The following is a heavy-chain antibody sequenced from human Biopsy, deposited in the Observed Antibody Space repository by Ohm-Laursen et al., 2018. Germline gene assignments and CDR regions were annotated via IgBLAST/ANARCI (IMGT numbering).Heavy chain of an antibody. Sequence: SETLSLTCTVSGGSIISYYWTWIRQTPGKGLEWIGHVYNGGITNYNPSLKRRVTISKDTSKSQFSLQLSSVTAADTAVYYCARTPRDSFWSGSYKRGLWFDPWGQGTLVTVSS. CDR1: GGSIISYY. CDR3: ARTPRDSFWSGSYKRGLWFDP. D-gene: IGHD3-3*01. CDR2: VYNGGIT. J-gene: IGHJ5*02. V-gene: IGHV4-59*01.